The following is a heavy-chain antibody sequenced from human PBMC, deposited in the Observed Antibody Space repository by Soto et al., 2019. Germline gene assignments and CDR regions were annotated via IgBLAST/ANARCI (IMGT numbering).Heavy chain of an antibody. CDR2: INPNSGGT. CDR1: GYTFTGYY. CDR3: ARDRESIVLMVYAIGWFDP. V-gene: IGHV1-2*02. Sequence: ASVKVSCKASGYTFTGYYMHWVRQAPGQGLEWMGWINPNSGGTNYAQKLQGRVTMTRDTSISTAYMELSRLRSDDTAVYYCARDRESIVLMVYAIGWFDPWGQGTLVTVSS. D-gene: IGHD2-8*01. J-gene: IGHJ5*02.